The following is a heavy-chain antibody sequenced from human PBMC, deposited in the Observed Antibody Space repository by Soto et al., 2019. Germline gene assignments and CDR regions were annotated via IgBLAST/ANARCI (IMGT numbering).Heavy chain of an antibody. J-gene: IGHJ6*02. Sequence: QVQLQESGPGLVKPSQTLSLTCTVSGGSISSGDYYWSWIRQPPGKGLEWIGYIYYSGSTYYNPSLKRRVTTSVDTSKHQCSLKLSSVTAADTAVYYCASGYGGNSGDYYYGMDVWGQGTTVTVSS. CDR3: ASGYGGNSGDYYYGMDV. D-gene: IGHD2-21*02. CDR2: IYYSGST. CDR1: GGSISSGDYY. V-gene: IGHV4-30-4*01.